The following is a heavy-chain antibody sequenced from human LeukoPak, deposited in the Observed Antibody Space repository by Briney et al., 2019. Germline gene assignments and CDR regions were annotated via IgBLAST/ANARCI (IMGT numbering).Heavy chain of an antibody. Sequence: ASVKVSCKASGGTFSSYAISWVRQAPGQGLEWMGGMIPIFGTANYAQKFQGRGTITTDESTSTAYMELSSLISEDTAVYYCARALNRWHYNGPHYYSYMDVWGKGTTVTVSS. V-gene: IGHV1-69*05. CDR1: GGTFSSYA. CDR3: ARALNRWHYNGPHYYSYMDV. CDR2: MIPIFGTA. J-gene: IGHJ6*03. D-gene: IGHD1-7*01.